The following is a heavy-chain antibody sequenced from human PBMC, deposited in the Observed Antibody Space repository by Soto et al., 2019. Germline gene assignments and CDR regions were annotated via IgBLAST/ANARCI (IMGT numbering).Heavy chain of an antibody. Sequence: QVTLKESGPVLVKPTETLTLTCTVSGFSLSNARMGVSWIRQPPGKALEWLAHIFSNDEKSYSTSLKSRLTIYKDTSTLQVVLTMNNMDPVETATYYCARILSWVEMATIALVYWGQGSLVTVSS. J-gene: IGHJ4*02. CDR3: ARILSWVEMATIALVY. CDR1: GFSLSNARMG. D-gene: IGHD5-12*01. V-gene: IGHV2-26*01. CDR2: IFSNDEK.